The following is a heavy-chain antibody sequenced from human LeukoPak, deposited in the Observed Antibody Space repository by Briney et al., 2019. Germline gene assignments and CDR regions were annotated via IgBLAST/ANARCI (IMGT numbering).Heavy chain of an antibody. V-gene: IGHV1-18*01. CDR1: GYTFTIYG. J-gene: IGHJ5*02. CDR3: ARARKVATPNWFDP. CDR2: ISGYSGNR. Sequence: GASVSVSSTAFGYTFTIYGIAWVRQAPGQGLGRMGWISGYSGNRNYAQKLHGRVTMTTDTSTNTAYMELRSLRSDDTAVYFCARARKVATPNWFDPWGQGTRVTVSS. D-gene: IGHD4-23*01.